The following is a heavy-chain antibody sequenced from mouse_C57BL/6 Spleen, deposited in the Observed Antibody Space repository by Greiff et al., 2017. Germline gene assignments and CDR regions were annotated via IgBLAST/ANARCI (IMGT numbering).Heavy chain of an antibody. J-gene: IGHJ4*01. Sequence: QVQLQQPGAELVMPGASVKLSCKASGYTFTSYWMHWVKQRPGQGLEWIGEIDPSDSYTNYNQKFKGKSTLTVDKSSSTAYMQLSSLTSEDSAVYYCATGGSSYNYAMDYWGQGTSVTVSS. CDR1: GYTFTSYW. CDR3: ATGGSSYNYAMDY. CDR2: IDPSDSYT. D-gene: IGHD1-1*01. V-gene: IGHV1-69*01.